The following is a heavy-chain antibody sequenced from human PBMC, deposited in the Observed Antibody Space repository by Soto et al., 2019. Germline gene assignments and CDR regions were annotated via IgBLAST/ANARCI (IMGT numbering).Heavy chain of an antibody. V-gene: IGHV3-15*07. CDR3: TTDGNIVGATYRDY. D-gene: IGHD1-26*01. CDR2: IKSKTDGGTT. J-gene: IGHJ4*02. Sequence: EVQLVESGGGLVKPGGSLRLSCAASGFTFSNAWMNWVRQAPGKGLEWVGRIKSKTDGGTTDYAAPVKGRFTISRDDSKNTLYLQMHSLKTEDTAVYYCTTDGNIVGATYRDYWGQGTLVTVSS. CDR1: GFTFSNAW.